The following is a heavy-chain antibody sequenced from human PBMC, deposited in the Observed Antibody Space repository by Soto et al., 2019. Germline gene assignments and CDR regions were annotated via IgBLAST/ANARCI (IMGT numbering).Heavy chain of an antibody. J-gene: IGHJ6*02. CDR1: GYTFTSYG. Sequence: SVKVSCKASGYTFTSYGISWVRQAPGQGLEWMGWISAYNGNTNYAQKLQGRVTMTTDTSTSTAYMELGSLRSDDTAVYYCARDGCSSTSCYPEEYYYYGMDVWGQGTTVTVSS. V-gene: IGHV1-18*04. D-gene: IGHD2-2*01. CDR3: ARDGCSSTSCYPEEYYYYGMDV. CDR2: ISAYNGNT.